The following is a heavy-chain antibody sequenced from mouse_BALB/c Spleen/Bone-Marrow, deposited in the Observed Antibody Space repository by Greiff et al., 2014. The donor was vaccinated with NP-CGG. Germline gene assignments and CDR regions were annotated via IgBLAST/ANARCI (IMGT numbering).Heavy chain of an antibody. Sequence: EVQLVESGPELVKPGASVKISCKASGYTFTDYNMHWVKQSHGKSLEWIGYIYPYNGGTGYNQKFKSKATLTVDNSSSTAYMELRSLTSEDSAVYYCARRFITPAAWFAYWGQGTLVSVSA. CDR3: ARRFITPAAWFAY. CDR2: IYPYNGGT. V-gene: IGHV1S29*02. J-gene: IGHJ3*01. CDR1: GYTFTDYN. D-gene: IGHD1-2*01.